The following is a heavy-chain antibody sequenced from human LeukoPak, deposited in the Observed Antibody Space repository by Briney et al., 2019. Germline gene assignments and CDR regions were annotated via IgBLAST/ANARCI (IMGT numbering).Heavy chain of an antibody. D-gene: IGHD5-24*01. CDR3: AKDGYNYSDY. J-gene: IGHJ4*02. CDR1: GFTFSNYG. Sequence: RSGGSLRLSCAASGFTFSNYGMHWVRQAPGKGLEWVVFIRYDGSNKDYADSVKGRFTISRDNSKNTLYLQMNSLRAEDTAVYYCAKDGYNYSDYWGQGTLVTVSS. CDR2: IRYDGSNK. V-gene: IGHV3-30*02.